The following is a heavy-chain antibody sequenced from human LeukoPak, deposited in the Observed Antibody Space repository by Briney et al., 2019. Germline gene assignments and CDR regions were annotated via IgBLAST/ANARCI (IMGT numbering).Heavy chain of an antibody. J-gene: IGHJ6*02. V-gene: IGHV3-23*01. Sequence: SGGSVRLSCAASVFTFSNYSMHWVRQAPGKGREWVLDITANGGSTYYADSVKGRFTISRDNSKNTLYLQMNSLRAEDTAVYYCAKRSRRLTVVRGVPREDVWGQGTSVTVSS. CDR2: ITANGGST. D-gene: IGHD3-10*01. CDR1: VFTFSNYS. CDR3: AKRSRRLTVVRGVPREDV.